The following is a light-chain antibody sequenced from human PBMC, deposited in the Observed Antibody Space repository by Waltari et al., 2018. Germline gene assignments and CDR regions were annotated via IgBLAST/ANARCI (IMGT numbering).Light chain of an antibody. CDR3: SSFTSRSTWV. Sequence: QSALTQPASVSGSPGQSITISCTGTSSDVGGYNYVSWYQQHPGKAPKLMIYDVSNRPSGVSNRFSGSKSGNTASLPISGLQAEDESDYYCSSFTSRSTWVFGGGTKLTVL. CDR2: DVS. V-gene: IGLV2-14*01. J-gene: IGLJ3*02. CDR1: SSDVGGYNY.